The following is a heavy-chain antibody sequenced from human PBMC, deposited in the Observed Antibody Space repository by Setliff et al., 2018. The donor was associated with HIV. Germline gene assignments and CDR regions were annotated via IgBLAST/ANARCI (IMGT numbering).Heavy chain of an antibody. CDR1: GFTFSHAW. D-gene: IGHD3-16*02. Sequence: GGSLRLSCAASGFTFSHAWMSWARQAPGKGLEWVGRIKSKPDGGAIDYAAPVQGRFTISRDDSKNTLYLQMNSLKTEDTALYYRTNHGHLDISIYPYFFDFWGQGTLVTVSS. CDR2: IKSKPDGGAI. J-gene: IGHJ4*02. CDR3: TNHGHLDISIYPYFFDF. V-gene: IGHV3-15*01.